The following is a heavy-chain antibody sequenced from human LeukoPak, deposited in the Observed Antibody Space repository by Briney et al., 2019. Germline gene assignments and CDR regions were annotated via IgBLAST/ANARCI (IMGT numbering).Heavy chain of an antibody. V-gene: IGHV1-2*02. CDR3: ARVDWNTGFDY. CDR1: GYTFTGYY. CDR2: INPNSGGT. D-gene: IGHD1-1*01. J-gene: IGHJ4*02. Sequence: ASVKLSCKASGYTFTGYYMHWVRQAPGQGLEWMGWINPNSGGTNYAKKFQGRVTMTRDTSISTAYMELSRLTSDDTAVYYCARVDWNTGFDYWGQGTLVTVSS.